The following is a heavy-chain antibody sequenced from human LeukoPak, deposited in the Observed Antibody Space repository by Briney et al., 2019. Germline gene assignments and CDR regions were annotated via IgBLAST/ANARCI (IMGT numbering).Heavy chain of an antibody. CDR3: ARGPTSEYEPLTWYFDL. J-gene: IGHJ2*01. CDR2: IYYSGTT. Sequence: PSETLSLTCTVSGGAISTEYWSWIRQPPGKGLQWIGYIYYSGTTNYSPSLKSQVTMSVDTTKNQFSLKLTSVTAADTAVYYCARGPTSEYEPLTWYFDLWGRGTLVTVSS. D-gene: IGHD6-6*01. V-gene: IGHV4-59*01. CDR1: GGAISTEY.